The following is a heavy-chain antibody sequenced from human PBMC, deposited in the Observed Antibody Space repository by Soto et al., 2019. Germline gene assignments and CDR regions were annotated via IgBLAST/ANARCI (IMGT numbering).Heavy chain of an antibody. CDR1: GFTFSDYY. CDR3: ARGILGYFDWTSEY. Sequence: QVQLVESGGGLVKTGGSLRLSCAASGFTFSDYYMTWIRQAPGKGLEWLAYISSAGSTIYYADSVTGRFTVSRHNAKNSLYLQMNSLRVEDTAVYYCARGILGYFDWTSEYWGQGTLVTVSS. CDR2: ISSAGSTI. D-gene: IGHD3-9*01. V-gene: IGHV3-11*01. J-gene: IGHJ4*02.